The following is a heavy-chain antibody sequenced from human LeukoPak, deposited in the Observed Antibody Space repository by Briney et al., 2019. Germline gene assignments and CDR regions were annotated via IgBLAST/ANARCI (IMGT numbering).Heavy chain of an antibody. CDR1: AFTFHNYA. V-gene: IGHV3-30*09. D-gene: IGHD3-10*01. J-gene: IGHJ4*02. Sequence: GGSLRLSCAASAFTFHNYAMHWVRQAPGKGLEWMAVISYDGSNKYYADSVKGRFAISRDNSKNTLYLQMNTLRAEDTSMYYCAKDMAAYYYASGNIDYWGQGTLVTVSS. CDR3: AKDMAAYYYASGNIDY. CDR2: ISYDGSNK.